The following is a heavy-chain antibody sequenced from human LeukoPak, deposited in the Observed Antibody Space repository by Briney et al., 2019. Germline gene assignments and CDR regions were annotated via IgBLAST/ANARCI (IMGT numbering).Heavy chain of an antibody. V-gene: IGHV4-59*01. J-gene: IGHJ4*02. D-gene: IGHD3-22*01. CDR3: AREAREPDGDSSGYFDY. Sequence: SETLSLTCTVSGGSISSYYWSWIRQPPGEGLEWIGYIYYSGSTNYNPSLKSRVTISVETSKNQFSLKLSSVTAADTAVYYCAREAREPDGDSSGYFDYWGQGTLVTVSS. CDR1: GGSISSYY. CDR2: IYYSGST.